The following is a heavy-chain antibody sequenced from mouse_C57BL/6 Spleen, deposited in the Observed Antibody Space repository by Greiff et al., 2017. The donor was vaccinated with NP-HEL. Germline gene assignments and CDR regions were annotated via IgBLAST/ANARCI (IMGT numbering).Heavy chain of an antibody. CDR2: INPNNGGT. Sequence: EVQLQQSGPELVKPGASVKISCKASGYTFTDYYMNWVKQSHGKSLEWIGDINPNNGGTSYNQKFKGKATLTVDKSSSTAYMELRSLTSEDSAVDYCAYYEWFAYWGQGTLVTVSA. J-gene: IGHJ3*01. CDR3: AYYEWFAY. D-gene: IGHD1-1*02. V-gene: IGHV1-26*01. CDR1: GYTFTDYY.